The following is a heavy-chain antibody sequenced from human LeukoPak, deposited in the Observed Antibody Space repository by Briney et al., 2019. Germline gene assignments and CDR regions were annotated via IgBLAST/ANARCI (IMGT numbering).Heavy chain of an antibody. CDR1: GGSISSYY. Sequence: SETLSLTCTVSGGSISSYYWSWIRQPPGKGLEWIGYIYYSGRTNYNPSLKSRLTISVDASKNQFSLKLNSVTAADTAVYYCAGESIAAASWDVWGQGTTVTVSS. D-gene: IGHD6-13*01. CDR3: AGESIAAASWDV. J-gene: IGHJ6*02. V-gene: IGHV4-59*01. CDR2: IYYSGRT.